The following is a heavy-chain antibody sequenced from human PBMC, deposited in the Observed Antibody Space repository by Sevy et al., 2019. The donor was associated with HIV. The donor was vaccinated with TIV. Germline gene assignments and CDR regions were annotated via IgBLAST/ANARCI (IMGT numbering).Heavy chain of an antibody. CDR1: GFSLTTSGMC. CDR3: ARSYGSGSPTYYGMDV. Sequence: SGPTLVNPTQTLTLTCTFSGFSLTTSGMCVSWIRQPPGKALEWLALIDWDDDKYYSTSLKTRLIISKDPSKNPVVLTMTNMESVETGTYYCARSYGSGSPTYYGMDVWGQGTTVTVSS. D-gene: IGHD3-10*01. CDR2: IDWDDDK. V-gene: IGHV2-70*13. J-gene: IGHJ6*02.